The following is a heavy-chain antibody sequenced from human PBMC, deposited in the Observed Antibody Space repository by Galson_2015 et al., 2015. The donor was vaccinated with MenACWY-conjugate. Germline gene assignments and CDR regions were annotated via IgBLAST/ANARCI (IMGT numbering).Heavy chain of an antibody. D-gene: IGHD4-11*01. Sequence: IDWDDDKYYSTSLKTRLTISKDTSKNQVVLTMTNMDPVDTATYYCARNTITTSGWFDPWGQGTLVTVSS. CDR2: IDWDDDK. V-gene: IGHV2-70*01. J-gene: IGHJ5*02. CDR3: ARNTITTSGWFDP.